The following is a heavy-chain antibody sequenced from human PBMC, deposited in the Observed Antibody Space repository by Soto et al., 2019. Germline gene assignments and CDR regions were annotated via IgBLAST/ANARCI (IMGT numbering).Heavy chain of an antibody. J-gene: IGHJ4*02. D-gene: IGHD6-19*01. CDR2: INAGNGNT. Sequence: ASVKVSCKASGYTFTSYAMHWVRQAPGQRLEWMGWINAGNGNTKYSQKFQGRVTITRDTSASTAYMELSSLRSEDTAVYYCARIEILPGIAVAENYWGQGTPVTVSS. CDR3: ARIEILPGIAVAENY. V-gene: IGHV1-3*01. CDR1: GYTFTSYA.